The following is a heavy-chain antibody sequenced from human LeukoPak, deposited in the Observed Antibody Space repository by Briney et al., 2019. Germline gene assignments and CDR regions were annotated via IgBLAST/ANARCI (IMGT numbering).Heavy chain of an antibody. V-gene: IGHV4-59*01. CDR1: GGSISSYY. CDR3: ARDLPGGDGYTLEY. J-gene: IGHJ4*02. CDR2: IYYSGST. Sequence: SETLSLTCTVSGGSISSYYWSWTRQPPGKGLEWIGYIYYSGSTNYNPSLKSRVTISVDTSKNQFSLKLSSVTAADTAVYYCARDLPGGDGYTLEYWGQGTLVTVSS. D-gene: IGHD5-24*01.